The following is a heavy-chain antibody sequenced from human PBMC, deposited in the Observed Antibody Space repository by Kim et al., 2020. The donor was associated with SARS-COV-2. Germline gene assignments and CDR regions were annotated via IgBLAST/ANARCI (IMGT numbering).Heavy chain of an antibody. CDR2: ISYDRSNK. D-gene: IGHD3-10*01. V-gene: IGHV3-33*05. CDR1: GFTFSSYG. Sequence: GGSLRLSCVASGFTFSSYGMHWVRQAPGKGLEWVAVISYDRSNKYYADSVKGRFTISRDNSKNTLSLEMNSLRAEDTAVYYCARERFGAPTFDYWGQGTLVSLL. CDR3: ARERFGAPTFDY. J-gene: IGHJ4*02.